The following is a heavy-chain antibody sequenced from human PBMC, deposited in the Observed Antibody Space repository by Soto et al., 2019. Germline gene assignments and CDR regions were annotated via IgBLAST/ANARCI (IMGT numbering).Heavy chain of an antibody. CDR2: IIPIFGTA. Sequence: QVQLVQSGAEVKKPGSSVKVSCKASGGTFSSYAISWVRQAPGQGLEWMGGIIPIFGTANYAQKFQGRVTITADESTNTDYMELSSLRSEDTAVYYCASPPYCGGDCYSDDAFDIWGQGTMVTVSS. CDR1: GGTFSSYA. D-gene: IGHD2-21*02. CDR3: ASPPYCGGDCYSDDAFDI. V-gene: IGHV1-69*12. J-gene: IGHJ3*02.